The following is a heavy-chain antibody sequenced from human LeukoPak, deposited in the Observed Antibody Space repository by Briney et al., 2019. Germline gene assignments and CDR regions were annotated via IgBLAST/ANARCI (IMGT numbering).Heavy chain of an antibody. CDR1: GDTFSSYA. V-gene: IGHV1-69*13. CDR2: IIPIFGTA. CDR3: ASSITMIVVVIRGNAFDI. Sequence: GASVKVSCKASGDTFSSYAISWVRQAPGQGLEWMGGIIPIFGTANYAQKFQGRVTITADESTSTAYMELSSLRSEDTAVYYCASSITMIVVVIRGNAFDIWGQGTMVTVSS. D-gene: IGHD3-22*01. J-gene: IGHJ3*02.